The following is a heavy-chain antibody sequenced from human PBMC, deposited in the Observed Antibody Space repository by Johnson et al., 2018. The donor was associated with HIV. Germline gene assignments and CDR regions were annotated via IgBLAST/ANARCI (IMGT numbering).Heavy chain of an antibody. CDR2: IYSGGST. CDR1: GFTFSSYA. D-gene: IGHD3-10*01. Sequence: VQLVESGGGLVQPGGSLRLSCAASGFTFSSYAMSWVRQAPGKGLEWVSVIYSGGSTYYADSVKGRFTISRDNSKNTLYLQMNSLRAEDTAVYCCARGGFGELLQDDAFDIWGQGTMVTVSS. V-gene: IGHV3-66*01. J-gene: IGHJ3*02. CDR3: ARGGFGELLQDDAFDI.